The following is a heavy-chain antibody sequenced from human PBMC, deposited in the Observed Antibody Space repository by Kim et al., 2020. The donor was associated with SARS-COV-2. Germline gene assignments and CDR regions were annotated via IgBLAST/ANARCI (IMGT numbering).Heavy chain of an antibody. CDR3: ARDPGDMVDTDMVGWAFDY. CDR1: GFTFSSYG. J-gene: IGHJ4*02. CDR2: IWYDGSNK. V-gene: IGHV3-33*01. Sequence: GGSLRLSCAASGFTFSSYGMHWVRQAPGKGLEWVAVIWYDGSNKYYADSVKGRFTISRDNSKNTLYLQMNSLRAEDTAVYYCARDPGDMVDTDMVGWAFDYWGQGTLVTVSS. D-gene: IGHD5-18*01.